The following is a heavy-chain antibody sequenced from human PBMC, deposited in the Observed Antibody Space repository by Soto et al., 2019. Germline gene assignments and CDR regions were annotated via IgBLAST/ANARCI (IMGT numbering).Heavy chain of an antibody. CDR1: GYTFTSYG. CDR3: ARVYRITMVRGELSEY. V-gene: IGHV1-18*01. J-gene: IGHJ4*02. CDR2: ISAYNGNT. Sequence: QVQLVQSGAEVKKPGASVKVSCKASGYTFTSYGISWVRQAPGQGLEWMGWISAYNGNTNYAQKLQGRVTMTTDTSTSTAYMELRSLRTDDTTVYYCARVYRITMVRGELSEYWGQGTLVTVSS. D-gene: IGHD3-10*01.